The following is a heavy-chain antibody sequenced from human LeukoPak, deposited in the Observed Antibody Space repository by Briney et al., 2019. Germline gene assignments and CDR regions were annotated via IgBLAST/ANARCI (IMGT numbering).Heavy chain of an antibody. J-gene: IGHJ3*02. D-gene: IGHD2-2*01. CDR3: ARSLVPAALDAFDI. CDR2: ISSSSSYT. CDR1: GYTFSDYY. V-gene: IGHV3-11*06. Sequence: GGSLRLSCAASGYTFSDYYMSWIRQAPGKGLEWVSYISSSSSYTNYADSVKGRFTISRDNAKNSLYLQMNSLRAEDTAVYYCARSLVPAALDAFDIWGQGTMVTVSS.